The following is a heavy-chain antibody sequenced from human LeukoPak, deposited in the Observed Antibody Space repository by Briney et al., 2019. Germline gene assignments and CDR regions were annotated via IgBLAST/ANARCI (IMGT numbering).Heavy chain of an antibody. CDR2: ISWNSGSI. D-gene: IGHD3-3*01. V-gene: IGHV3-9*03. J-gene: IGHJ4*02. CDR3: AKGDNYDFWSGYPDY. Sequence: GRSLRLSXAASGFTFDDYAMHWIRQAPGKGLEWVSGISWNSGSIGYADSVKGRFTISRDNAKNSLYLQMNSLRAEDMALYYCAKGDNYDFWSGYPDYWGQGTLVTVSS. CDR1: GFTFDDYA.